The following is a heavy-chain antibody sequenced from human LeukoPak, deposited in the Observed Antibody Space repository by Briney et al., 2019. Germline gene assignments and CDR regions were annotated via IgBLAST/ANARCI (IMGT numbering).Heavy chain of an antibody. CDR3: AKSWDFDWLLSY. D-gene: IGHD3-9*01. J-gene: IGHJ4*02. V-gene: IGHV3-23*01. CDR2: ISGSGTST. Sequence: GGSLRLSCAASGFTFSNYAMNWVRQAPGKGLEWVSGISGSGTSTYYADSVKGRFTISRDNSKNTLHLQMDSLRAEDTAVYYCAKSWDFDWLLSYWGEGTLVTVSS. CDR1: GFTFSNYA.